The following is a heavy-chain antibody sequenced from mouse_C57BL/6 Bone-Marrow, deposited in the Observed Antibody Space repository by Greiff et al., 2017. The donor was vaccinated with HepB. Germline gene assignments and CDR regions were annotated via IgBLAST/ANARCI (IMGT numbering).Heavy chain of an antibody. CDR1: GYTFTDYY. J-gene: IGHJ2*01. V-gene: IGHV1-19*01. Sequence: EVKLVESGPVLVKPGASVKMSCKASGYTFTDYYMNWVKQSHGKSLEWIGVINPYNGGTSYNQKFKGKATLTVDKSSSTAYMELNSLTSEDSAVYYCARPYYYGSSYDFDYWGQGTTLTVSS. CDR2: INPYNGGT. CDR3: ARPYYYGSSYDFDY. D-gene: IGHD1-1*01.